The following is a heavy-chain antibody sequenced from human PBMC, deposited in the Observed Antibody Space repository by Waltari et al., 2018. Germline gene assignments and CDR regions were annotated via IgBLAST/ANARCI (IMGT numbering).Heavy chain of an antibody. CDR1: GFSSRRYG. V-gene: IGHV3-33*01. D-gene: IGHD2-15*01. Sequence: QVQLVESGGGVVQPGRSLRLSCAASGFSSRRYGMHWVRQAPGKGLEWVAVMWYDGSNEYYADSVKGRFTISRDNSKNTLYLQMNSLRAEDTAVYFCARDAYGGGSFFDFWGQGILVTVSS. CDR2: MWYDGSNE. CDR3: ARDAYGGGSFFDF. J-gene: IGHJ4*02.